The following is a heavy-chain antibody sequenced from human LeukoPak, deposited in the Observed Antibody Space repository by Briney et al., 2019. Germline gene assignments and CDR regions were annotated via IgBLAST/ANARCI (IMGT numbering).Heavy chain of an antibody. CDR3: AKEQSSGYYYFDY. CDR1: GFTFSSYA. CDR2: IRGSGGST. J-gene: IGHJ4*02. Sequence: GGSLRLSRAASGFTFSSYAMSWVRQAPGKGLEWVSAIRGSGGSTYYADSVKGRFTISRDNSKNTLYLQMNSLRAEDTAVYYCAKEQSSGYYYFDYWGQGTVVTVSS. D-gene: IGHD3-22*01. V-gene: IGHV3-23*01.